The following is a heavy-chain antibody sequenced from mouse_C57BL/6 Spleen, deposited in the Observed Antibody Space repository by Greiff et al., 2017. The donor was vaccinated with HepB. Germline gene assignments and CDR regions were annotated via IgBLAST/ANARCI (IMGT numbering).Heavy chain of an antibody. D-gene: IGHD1-3*01. CDR2: IDPETGGT. V-gene: IGHV1-15*01. CDR1: GYTFTDYE. CDR3: TRGRGSSLDY. J-gene: IGHJ4*01. Sequence: VQLQESGAELVRPGASVTLSCKASGYTFTDYEMHWVKQTPVHGLEWIGAIDPETGGTAYNQKFKGKAILTADKSSSTAHMELRSLTSEDSAVYYCTRGRGSSLDYWGQGTSVTVSS.